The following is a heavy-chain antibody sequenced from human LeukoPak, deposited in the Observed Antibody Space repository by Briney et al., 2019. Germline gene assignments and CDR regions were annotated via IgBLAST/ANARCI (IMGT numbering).Heavy chain of an antibody. CDR3: ARGSSHYDSSGYIPSGDFDY. CDR1: GYTFTSYD. CDR2: MDPNSGNT. J-gene: IGHJ4*02. D-gene: IGHD3-22*01. Sequence: GASVKVSCKASGYTFTSYDINWVRQATGQGLEWMGWMDPNSGNTGYAQKFQGRVTMTRNTSISTAYMELSSLRSEDTAVYYCARGSSHYDSSGYIPSGDFDYWGQGTLVTVSS. V-gene: IGHV1-8*01.